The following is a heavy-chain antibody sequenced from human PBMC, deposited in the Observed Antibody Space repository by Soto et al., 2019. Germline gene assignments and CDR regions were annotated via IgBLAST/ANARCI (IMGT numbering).Heavy chain of an antibody. V-gene: IGHV1-69*01. D-gene: IGHD3-22*01. Sequence: QVQLVQSGAEVKKPGSSGKVSCKASGGTFSSYAISWVRQAPGQGLEWLGGIIPIFGTANYAQKFQGRVTITADESTSTAYMELSSLRSEDTAVYYCAREADYYDSSGYTNWFDPWGQGTLVTVSS. CDR2: IIPIFGTA. J-gene: IGHJ5*02. CDR3: AREADYYDSSGYTNWFDP. CDR1: GGTFSSYA.